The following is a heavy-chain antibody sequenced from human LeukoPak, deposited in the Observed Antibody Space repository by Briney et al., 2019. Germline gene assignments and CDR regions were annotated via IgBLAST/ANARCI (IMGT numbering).Heavy chain of an antibody. CDR3: ARDHPGSML. J-gene: IGHJ4*02. V-gene: IGHV4-59*01. CDR2: IYYSGST. D-gene: IGHD1-14*01. Sequence: SETLSLTCTVSGGSISSYYWSWIRQFPGKGLEWIGYIYYSGSTYYNPSLKSRVTISVDTSKNQFSLKLSSVTAADTAVYYCARDHPGSMLWGQGTLVTVSS. CDR1: GGSISSYY.